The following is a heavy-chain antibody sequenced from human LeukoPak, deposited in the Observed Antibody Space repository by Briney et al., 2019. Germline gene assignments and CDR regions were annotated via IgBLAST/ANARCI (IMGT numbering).Heavy chain of an antibody. CDR1: GGSISSGDYY. CDR2: IYYSGST. Sequence: SETLSLTCTVSGGSISSGDYYWSWIRQPPGKGLEWIGYIYYSGSTYYNPSLKSRVTISVDTSKNQFSLKLSSVTAAYTAVYYCARVSRTRDYFDYWGQGTLVTVSS. J-gene: IGHJ4*02. V-gene: IGHV4-30-4*08. CDR3: ARVSRTRDYFDY.